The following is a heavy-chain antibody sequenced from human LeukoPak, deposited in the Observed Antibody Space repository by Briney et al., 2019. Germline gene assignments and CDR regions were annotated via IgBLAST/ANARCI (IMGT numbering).Heavy chain of an antibody. CDR1: GYSFTSYW. D-gene: IGHD3-22*01. CDR3: ARVPYSYSSGYLDDAFDI. CDR2: IYPVDSDT. J-gene: IGHJ3*02. Sequence: GESLKISCKGSGYSFTSYWIGWVRQMPGKGLEWIGIIYPVDSDTRYIPSFQGQVTISADKSISTAYMQWSSLTASDTAMYYCARVPYSYSSGYLDDAFDIWGQGTMVTVSS. V-gene: IGHV5-51*01.